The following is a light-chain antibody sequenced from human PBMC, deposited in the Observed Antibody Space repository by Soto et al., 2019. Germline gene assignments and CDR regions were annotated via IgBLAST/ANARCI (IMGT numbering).Light chain of an antibody. J-gene: IGKJ2*02. CDR1: QSISSY. V-gene: IGKV1-39*01. CDR2: AAS. Sequence: DIQMTQSPSSLSASVGDRVTITCRASQSISSYLNWYQQKPGKAPKLLIYAASSLHSGVPSRFSGSGSGTDFTLTISSLQPEDFATYYCQHRYSTPRSTFGQGTKLEIK. CDR3: QHRYSTPRST.